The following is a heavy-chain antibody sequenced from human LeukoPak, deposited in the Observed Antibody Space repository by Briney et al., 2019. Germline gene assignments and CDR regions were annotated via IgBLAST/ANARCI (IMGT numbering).Heavy chain of an antibody. V-gene: IGHV4-34*01. D-gene: IGHD3-10*01. Sequence: SETLSLTCTVSGGSMSSYYWSWVRQPPGKGLEWIGEINHGGSTNYNPSLKSRVTISVDTSKNQFSLKLSSVTAADTAVYYCARHRGYYGSGSYYNRGYYFDYWGQGTLVTVSS. J-gene: IGHJ4*02. CDR1: GGSMSSYY. CDR2: INHGGST. CDR3: ARHRGYYGSGSYYNRGYYFDY.